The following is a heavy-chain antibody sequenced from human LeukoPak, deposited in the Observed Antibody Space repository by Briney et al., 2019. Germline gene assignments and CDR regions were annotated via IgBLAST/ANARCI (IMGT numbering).Heavy chain of an antibody. J-gene: IGHJ4*02. D-gene: IGHD3-22*01. Sequence: GGSLRLSCAASGFTFSIYAMSWVRQAPGKGLQWVSSITSSGDGTYYADSVKGRFTSSRDNSENMLYLQMNSLRVEDTAVYFCAKDRPNYYGSNGHYYRRDGDYWGQGTLVTVSS. CDR3: AKDRPNYYGSNGHYYRRDGDY. V-gene: IGHV3-23*01. CDR1: GFTFSIYA. CDR2: ITSSGDGT.